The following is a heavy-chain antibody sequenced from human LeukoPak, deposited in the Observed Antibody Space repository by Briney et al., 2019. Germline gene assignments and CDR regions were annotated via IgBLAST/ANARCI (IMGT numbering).Heavy chain of an antibody. D-gene: IGHD3-22*01. V-gene: IGHV1-18*01. Sequence: GASVKVSCKASGYTFTSYGISWVRQAPGQGLEWMGWISAYNGNTNYTQKLQGRVTMTTDTSTSTAYMELRSLRSDDTAVYYCARDDNYYDSSGYPNQLYYYYGMDVWGQGTTVTVSS. CDR2: ISAYNGNT. CDR1: GYTFTSYG. CDR3: ARDDNYYDSSGYPNQLYYYYGMDV. J-gene: IGHJ6*02.